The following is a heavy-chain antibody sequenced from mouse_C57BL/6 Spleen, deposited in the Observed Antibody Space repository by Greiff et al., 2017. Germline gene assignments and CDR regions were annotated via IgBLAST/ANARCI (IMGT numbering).Heavy chain of an antibody. J-gene: IGHJ4*01. Sequence: EVKLVESGPGLVKPSQSLSLTCSVTGYSITSGYYWNWIRQFPGNKLEWMGYISYDGSNNYNPSLKNRISITRDTSKNQFFLKLNSVTTEDTATYYCARGYYYGYAMDYWGQGTSVTVSS. V-gene: IGHV3-6*01. CDR1: GYSITSGYY. CDR2: ISYDGSN. D-gene: IGHD1-1*01. CDR3: ARGYYYGYAMDY.